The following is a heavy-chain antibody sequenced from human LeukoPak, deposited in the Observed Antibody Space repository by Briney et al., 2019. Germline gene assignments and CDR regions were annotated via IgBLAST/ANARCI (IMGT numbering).Heavy chain of an antibody. CDR1: GGSVSSTEYY. CDR2: VYYTGST. J-gene: IGHJ4*02. Sequence: SETLSLTCTVSGGSVSSTEYYWGWIRQPPGKGLEWMGNVYYTGSTYYNPSLESLFTMSVDTSKNQFSLKMTSVTAADTAVYYCARLSKGRDFDYMFDFWGQGTLVTVSS. D-gene: IGHD4-11*01. V-gene: IGHV4-39*01. CDR3: ARLSKGRDFDYMFDF.